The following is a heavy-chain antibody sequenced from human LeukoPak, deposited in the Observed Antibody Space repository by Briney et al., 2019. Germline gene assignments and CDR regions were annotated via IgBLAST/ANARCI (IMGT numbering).Heavy chain of an antibody. Sequence: GGSLRLSCAASRFTFSTHWMHWVRQAPGKGLVWVSRINTDGTGTSYADSVKGRFTISRDNAKNTLYLQMNSLRGEDTAVYYCARDPAYSSGYMDVWGKGTTVTVSS. V-gene: IGHV3-74*01. J-gene: IGHJ6*03. CDR2: INTDGTGT. CDR3: ARDPAYSSGYMDV. CDR1: RFTFSTHW. D-gene: IGHD6-19*01.